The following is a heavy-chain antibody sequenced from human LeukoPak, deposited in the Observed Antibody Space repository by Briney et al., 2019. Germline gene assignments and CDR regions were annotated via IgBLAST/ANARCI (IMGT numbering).Heavy chain of an antibody. V-gene: IGHV3-48*03. CDR3: ARDYGDYSFDY. D-gene: IGHD4-17*01. J-gene: IGHJ4*02. Sequence: GGSLRLSCAASGFTFSSYEMNWVRQAPGKGLEWVSYISSSGSTIYYADPVKGRFTISRDNAKNSLYLQMNSLRAEDTAVYYCARDYGDYSFDYWGRGTLVTVSS. CDR2: ISSSGSTI. CDR1: GFTFSSYE.